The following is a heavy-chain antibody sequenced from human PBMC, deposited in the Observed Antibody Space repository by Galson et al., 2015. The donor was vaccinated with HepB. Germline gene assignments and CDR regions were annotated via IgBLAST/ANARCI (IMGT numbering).Heavy chain of an antibody. CDR3: ARDAEYTYYYMDV. V-gene: IGHV3-48*02. Sequence: LRLSCAASGFTFSSYNMNWVRQAPGRGLERVSYISSISSTIYYADSVKGRFTISRDNAKNSLYLQMNSLRDEDTAVYYCARDAEYTYYYMDVWGKGTTVTVSS. CDR2: ISSISSTI. J-gene: IGHJ6*03. D-gene: IGHD2/OR15-2a*01. CDR1: GFTFSSYN.